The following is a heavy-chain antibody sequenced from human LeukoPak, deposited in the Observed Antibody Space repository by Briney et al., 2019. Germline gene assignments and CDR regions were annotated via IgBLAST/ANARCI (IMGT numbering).Heavy chain of an antibody. J-gene: IGHJ4*02. Sequence: SVKVSCKVSGYTLTELSMHWVRQAPGQGLEWMGGIIPIFGTANYAQKFQGRVTITADESTSTAYMELSSLRSEDTAVYYCARRGGPPDYGDLFDYWGQGTLVTVSS. CDR3: ARRGGPPDYGDLFDY. V-gene: IGHV1-69*13. D-gene: IGHD4-17*01. CDR1: GYTLTELS. CDR2: IIPIFGTA.